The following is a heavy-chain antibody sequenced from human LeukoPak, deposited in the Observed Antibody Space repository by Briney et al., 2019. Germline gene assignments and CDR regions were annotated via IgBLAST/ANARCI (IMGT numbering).Heavy chain of an antibody. CDR3: ARLGYVVVTAQYYYYGMDV. V-gene: IGHV1-69*04. J-gene: IGHJ6*02. Sequence: GASVKISCKASGGTFSNYAISWVRQAPGQGLEWMGRIIPILGIPNYSQKFQGRVTITADKSTSTAYMELSSLRSEDTAVYYCARLGYVVVTAQYYYYGMDVWGQGTTVTVSS. CDR1: GGTFSNYA. CDR2: IIPILGIP. D-gene: IGHD2-21*02.